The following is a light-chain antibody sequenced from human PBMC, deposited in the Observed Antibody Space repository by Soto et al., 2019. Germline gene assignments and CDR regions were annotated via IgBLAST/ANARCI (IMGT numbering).Light chain of an antibody. CDR3: RSYTSRSPAFV. Sequence: QSALSQPASVSGSPGQSITISCTGTSSDVGGYNYVSWYQQHPGKAPKLMIDDVSNRPSGVSNRFSGSKSGNTASLTISGLQDEDEADYYCRSYTSRSPAFVLGTGTKLTVL. CDR1: SSDVGGYNY. J-gene: IGLJ1*01. V-gene: IGLV2-14*01. CDR2: DVS.